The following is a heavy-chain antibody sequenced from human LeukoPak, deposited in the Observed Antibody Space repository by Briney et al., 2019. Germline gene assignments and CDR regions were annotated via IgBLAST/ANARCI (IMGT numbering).Heavy chain of an antibody. Sequence: GESLKISCQGSGHPFSNYWMGWVSQMPGKGLEWTGIIYPDDSDTIYSPSFQGQVSISVDRSINTASLQWRSLKAPDTAIYYCARPYCGGDRDAAVWGQGTPVTVSS. CDR1: GHPFSNYW. J-gene: IGHJ4*02. CDR3: ARPYCGGDRDAAV. D-gene: IGHD2-21*01. CDR2: IYPDDSDT. V-gene: IGHV5-51*01.